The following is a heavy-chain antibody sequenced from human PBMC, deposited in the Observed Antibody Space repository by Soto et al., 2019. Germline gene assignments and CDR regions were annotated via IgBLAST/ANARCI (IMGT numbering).Heavy chain of an antibody. CDR1: GFTFSSYG. V-gene: IGHV3-33*01. CDR2: IWYDGSNK. Sequence: AGGSLRLSCAASGFTFSSYGMHWVRQAPGKGLEWVAVIWYDGSNKYYADSVKGRFTISRDNSKNTLYLQMNSLRAEDTAVYYCARSPLSSGWCFDYWGQGTLVTVSS. D-gene: IGHD6-19*01. CDR3: ARSPLSSGWCFDY. J-gene: IGHJ4*02.